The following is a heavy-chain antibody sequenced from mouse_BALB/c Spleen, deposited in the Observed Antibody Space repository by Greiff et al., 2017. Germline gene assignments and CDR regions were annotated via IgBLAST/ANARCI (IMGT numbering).Heavy chain of an antibody. Sequence: EVQRVESGGGLVKPGGSLKLSCAASGFAFSSYDMSWVRQTPEKRLEWVAYISSGGGSTYYPDTVKGRFTISRDNAKNTLYLQMSSLKSEDTAMYYCARQVYEGYYFDYWGQGTTLTVSS. D-gene: IGHD3-3*01. CDR1: GFAFSSYD. CDR2: ISSGGGST. J-gene: IGHJ2*01. CDR3: ARQVYEGYYFDY. V-gene: IGHV5-12-1*01.